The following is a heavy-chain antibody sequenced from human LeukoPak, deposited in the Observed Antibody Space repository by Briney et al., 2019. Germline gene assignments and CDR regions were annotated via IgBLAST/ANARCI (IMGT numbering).Heavy chain of an antibody. D-gene: IGHD3-9*01. V-gene: IGHV4-34*01. J-gene: IGHJ5*02. CDR2: INHSGST. CDR3: ARADILTGYYPGDWFDP. Sequence: SETLSLTCAVYGRSLSGYYWSWIRQPPGKGLEWIGEINHSGSTNYNPSLKSRVTISVDTSKNQFSLKLSSVTAADTAVYYCARADILTGYYPGDWFDPWGQGTLVTVSS. CDR1: GRSLSGYY.